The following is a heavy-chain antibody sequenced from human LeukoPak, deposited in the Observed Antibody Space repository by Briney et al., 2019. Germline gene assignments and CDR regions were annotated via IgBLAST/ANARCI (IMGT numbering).Heavy chain of an antibody. CDR2: ISYDGSNK. CDR1: GFTFSSYG. D-gene: IGHD6-13*01. J-gene: IGHJ4*02. CDR3: AKDPAAAAETPSEY. V-gene: IGHV3-30*18. Sequence: GGSLRLSCAASGFTFSSYGMHWVRQAPGKGLEWVAVISYDGSNKYYADSVKGRFTISRDNSKNTLYLQMNSLRAEDTAVYYCAKDPAAAAETPSEYWGQGTLVTVSS.